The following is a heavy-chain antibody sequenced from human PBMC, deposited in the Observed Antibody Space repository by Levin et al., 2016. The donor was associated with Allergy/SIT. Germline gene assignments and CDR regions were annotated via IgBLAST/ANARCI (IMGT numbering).Heavy chain of an antibody. CDR1: GFTFGDYA. D-gene: IGHD6-13*01. V-gene: IGHV3-49*04. CDR2: IRSKAYGGTT. J-gene: IGHJ6*02. Sequence: GESLKISCTASGFTFGDYAMSWVRQAPGKGLEWVGFIRSKAYGGTTEYAASVKGRFTISRDDSKSIAYLQMNSLKTEDTAVYYCTRVIAASGKYYYYGMDVWGQGTTVTVSS. CDR3: TRVIAASGKYYYYGMDV.